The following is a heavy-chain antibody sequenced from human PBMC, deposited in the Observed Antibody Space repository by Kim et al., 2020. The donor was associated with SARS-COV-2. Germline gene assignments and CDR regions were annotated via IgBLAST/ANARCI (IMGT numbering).Heavy chain of an antibody. Sequence: GGSLRLSCAASGFTFSNAWMSWVRQAPGKGLEWVGRIKSKTDGGTTDYAAPVKGRFTISRDDSKNTLYLQMNSLKTEDTAVYYCTAIPRYCSGGSCISPYYYYGMDVWGQGTTVTVSS. D-gene: IGHD2-15*01. J-gene: IGHJ6*02. CDR1: GFTFSNAW. CDR3: TAIPRYCSGGSCISPYYYYGMDV. CDR2: IKSKTDGGTT. V-gene: IGHV3-15*01.